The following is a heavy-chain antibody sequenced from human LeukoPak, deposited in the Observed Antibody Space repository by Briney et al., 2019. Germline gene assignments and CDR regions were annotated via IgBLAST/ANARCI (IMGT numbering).Heavy chain of an antibody. V-gene: IGHV3-7*05. Sequence: PGGSLRLSCAASGFTFSSYSMNWVRQAPGKGLEWVANIKQDGSERYYVDSVKGRFTISRDNAKNSLYLQMNSLRAEDTAVYYCSYGDLDFDYWGQGTLVTVSS. CDR3: SYGDLDFDY. CDR1: GFTFSSYS. J-gene: IGHJ4*02. CDR2: IKQDGSER. D-gene: IGHD4-17*01.